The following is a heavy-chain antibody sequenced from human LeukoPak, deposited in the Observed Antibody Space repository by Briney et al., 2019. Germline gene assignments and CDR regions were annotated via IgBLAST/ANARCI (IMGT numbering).Heavy chain of an antibody. D-gene: IGHD2-15*01. V-gene: IGHV3-7*01. CDR1: GFTFSSYW. J-gene: IGHJ6*03. CDR3: ARVGAATFYWYYMDV. Sequence: GSLRLSCAASGFTFSSYWMSWVRQAPGKGLEWVANIKQDGSEKYYVDSVKGRFTVSRDNAENSLYLQINSLSVGDTAVYFCARVGAATFYWYYMDVWGKGTTVTVSS. CDR2: IKQDGSEK.